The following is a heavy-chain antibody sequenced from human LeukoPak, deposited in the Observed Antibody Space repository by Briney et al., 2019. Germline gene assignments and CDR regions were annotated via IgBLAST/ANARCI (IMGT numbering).Heavy chain of an antibody. J-gene: IGHJ6*03. Sequence: ASVKVSCKASGYTFTSYDINWVRQATGQGLEWMGWMNPNSGNTGYAQKFQGRVTITRNTSISTAYMELSSLRSEDTAVYYCARGGHCSSTSCSWGSMDVWGKGTTVTVSS. CDR3: ARGGHCSSTSCSWGSMDV. CDR2: MNPNSGNT. D-gene: IGHD2-2*01. CDR1: GYTFTSYD. V-gene: IGHV1-8*03.